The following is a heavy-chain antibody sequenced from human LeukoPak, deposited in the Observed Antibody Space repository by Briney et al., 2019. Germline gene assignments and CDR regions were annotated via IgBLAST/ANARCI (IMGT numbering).Heavy chain of an antibody. CDR1: GFTFSTYV. D-gene: IGHD3-10*01. Sequence: GGSLRLSCAASGFTFSTYVMTCVRQAPGTGLEWVSAMLGSGGGTYYADSVKGRFTISRDNSKNTLYLQMNSLRAEDTAVYYCATTPGAYYYYHMDVWGQGTTVTVSS. CDR2: MLGSGGGT. CDR3: ATTPGAYYYYHMDV. J-gene: IGHJ6*02. V-gene: IGHV3-23*01.